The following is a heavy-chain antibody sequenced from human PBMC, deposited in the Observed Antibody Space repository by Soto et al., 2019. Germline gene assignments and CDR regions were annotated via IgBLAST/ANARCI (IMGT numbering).Heavy chain of an antibody. CDR1: GFTFSSYD. D-gene: IGHD3-22*01. V-gene: IGHV3-13*01. J-gene: IGHJ4*02. Sequence: GGSLRLSCAASGFTFSSYDMHWVRQATGKGLEWVSAIGTAGDTYYPGSVKGRFTISRENAKNSLYLQMNSLRAEDTAVYYCARGVPRDYYYDSSGHPFHFRPPPDYWGQGTLVTVSS. CDR2: IGTAGDT. CDR3: ARGVPRDYYYDSSGHPFHFRPPPDY.